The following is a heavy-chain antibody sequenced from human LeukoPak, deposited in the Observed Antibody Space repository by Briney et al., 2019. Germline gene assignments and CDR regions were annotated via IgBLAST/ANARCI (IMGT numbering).Heavy chain of an antibody. CDR1: GYTFTNHA. CDR3: ARVDGSGPNAPNDC. V-gene: IGHV1-3*01. CDR2: IDAANGNT. J-gene: IGHJ4*02. D-gene: IGHD3-10*01. Sequence: ASVKVSCKASGYTFTNHAMHWVRQAPGQGLEWMGWIDAANGNTKYSQKFQGRVTITRDTSASIVYMELSSLRSEDTAVYYCARVDGSGPNAPNDCWGQGSLVTVSS.